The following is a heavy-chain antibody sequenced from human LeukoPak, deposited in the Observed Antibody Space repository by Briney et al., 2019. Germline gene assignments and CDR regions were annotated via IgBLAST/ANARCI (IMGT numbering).Heavy chain of an antibody. CDR1: GFTFSSYW. CDR3: AKGPLFGYYYYMDV. Sequence: GGSLRLSCVASGFTFSSYWMTWVRQAPGKGLEWVANIKTDGSQIYYVDSVKGRFTISRDNAKNSLYLQMNSLRAEDTAVYYCAKGPLFGYYYYMDVWGKGTTVTVSS. V-gene: IGHV3-7*01. J-gene: IGHJ6*03. CDR2: IKTDGSQI. D-gene: IGHD3-10*01.